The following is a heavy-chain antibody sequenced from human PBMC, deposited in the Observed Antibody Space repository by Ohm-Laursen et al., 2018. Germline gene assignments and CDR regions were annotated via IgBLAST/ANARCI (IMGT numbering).Heavy chain of an antibody. CDR3: ARNRVPAASYYYYGMDV. D-gene: IGHD2-2*01. J-gene: IGHJ6*02. CDR2: TIPIFGTA. CDR1: GGTFSSYA. V-gene: IGHV1-69*13. Sequence: ASVKVSCKASGGTFSSYAISWVRQAPGQGLEWMGGTIPIFGTANYAQKFQGRVTITADESTSTAYMELSSLRSEDTAVYYCARNRVPAASYYYYGMDVWGQGTTVTVSS.